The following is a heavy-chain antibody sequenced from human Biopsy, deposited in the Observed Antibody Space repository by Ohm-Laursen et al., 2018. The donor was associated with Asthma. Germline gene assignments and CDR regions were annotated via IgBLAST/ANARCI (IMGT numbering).Heavy chain of an antibody. V-gene: IGHV1-3*04. D-gene: IGHD3-9*01. J-gene: IGHJ3*01. CDR3: ARTYYDFLTGQVKDVFGV. CDR2: VNTGNGDT. Sequence: GASVKVSCKVSGYNFISFAIHWVRQAPGQRLEWMGWVNTGNGDTKYSQKFQGRVTTTRDTSASTAYMELRSLRSEDTATYYCARTYYDFLTGQVKDVFGVWGQGTMVTVSS. CDR1: GYNFISFA.